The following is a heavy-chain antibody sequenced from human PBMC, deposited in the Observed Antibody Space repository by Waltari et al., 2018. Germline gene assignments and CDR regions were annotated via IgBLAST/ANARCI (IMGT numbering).Heavy chain of an antibody. CDR2: IYYSGST. CDR3: ARGQGIAAAGTPLDY. Sequence: QVQMQESGPGLVKPSQTLSLPCTVSGGSISSCDYYLSWIRQPPGKSLEWIGYIYYSGSTYYNPSPKSRVTISVDTSKNQFSLKLSSVTAADTAVYYCARGQGIAAAGTPLDYWGQGTLVTVSS. D-gene: IGHD6-13*01. CDR1: GGSISSCDYY. V-gene: IGHV4-30-4*08. J-gene: IGHJ4*02.